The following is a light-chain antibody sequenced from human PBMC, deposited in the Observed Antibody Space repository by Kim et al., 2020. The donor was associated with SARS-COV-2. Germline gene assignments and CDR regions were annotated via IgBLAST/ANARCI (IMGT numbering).Light chain of an antibody. V-gene: IGKV3-20*01. CDR2: HTS. CDR3: QPHCTSPGP. Sequence: LVVTQSPGTLSLSPGDKATLSCWASQTVTNNYLAWYQKRPGQAPRLLISHTSTRASGIPARFSGSGSGTDFTLTISRLEPEDFAVYYCQPHCTSPGPFGQGTKVDIK. CDR1: QTVTNNY. J-gene: IGKJ1*01.